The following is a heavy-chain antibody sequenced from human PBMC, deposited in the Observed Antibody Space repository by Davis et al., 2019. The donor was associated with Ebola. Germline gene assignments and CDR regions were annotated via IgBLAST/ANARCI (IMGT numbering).Heavy chain of an antibody. CDR2: INSDGSST. CDR3: ARGPSPFRYYYDSSGDYYYYGMDV. CDR1: GFTFSSYA. J-gene: IGHJ6*02. V-gene: IGHV3-74*01. D-gene: IGHD3-22*01. Sequence: GESLKISCAASGFTFSSYAMSWVRQAPGKGLVWVSRINSDGSSTSYADSVKGRFTISRDNAKNTLYLQMNSLRAEDTAVYYCARGPSPFRYYYDSSGDYYYYGMDVRGQGTTVTVSS.